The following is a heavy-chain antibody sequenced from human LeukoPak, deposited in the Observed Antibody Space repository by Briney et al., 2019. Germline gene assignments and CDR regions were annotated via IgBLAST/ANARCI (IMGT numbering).Heavy chain of an antibody. D-gene: IGHD2-2*01. V-gene: IGHV4-34*01. J-gene: IGHJ4*02. CDR3: ARGVPGYCSSTSCYPFDY. Sequence: PSETLSLTCAVYGGSFSGYYWSWILRPPGGGLEWIGEINHSGSTNYNTSLKSRVTISVDTSKNQFSLKLSSVPAADTAVYYCARGVPGYCSSTSCYPFDYWGQGTLVTVSS. CDR2: INHSGST. CDR1: GGSFSGYY.